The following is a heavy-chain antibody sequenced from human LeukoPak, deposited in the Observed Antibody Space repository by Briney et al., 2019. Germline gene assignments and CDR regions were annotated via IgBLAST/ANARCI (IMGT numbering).Heavy chain of an antibody. CDR1: GFTFSSYS. J-gene: IGHJ4*02. CDR2: ISSSSSYI. Sequence: GGSLRLSCAASGFTFSSYSMNWVRQAPGKGLEWVSSISSSSSYICYADSVKGRFTISRDNAKNSLYLQMNSLRAEDTAVYYCARDVGGYYDSSGYRGLGVFDYWGQGTLVTVSS. D-gene: IGHD3-22*01. V-gene: IGHV3-21*01. CDR3: ARDVGGYYDSSGYRGLGVFDY.